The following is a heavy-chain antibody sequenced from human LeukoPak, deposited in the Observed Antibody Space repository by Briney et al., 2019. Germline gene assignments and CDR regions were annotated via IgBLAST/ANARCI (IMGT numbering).Heavy chain of an antibody. J-gene: IGHJ4*02. D-gene: IGHD3-22*01. V-gene: IGHV4-38-2*02. Sequence: SETLSLTCTVSGYSISSGYYWGWIRQPPGKGLEWIGSIYHSGSTYYNPSLKSRVTISVDTSKNQFSLKLSSVTAADTAVYYCAGVGDSSGTIFDYWGQGTLVTVSS. CDR1: GYSISSGYY. CDR2: IYHSGST. CDR3: AGVGDSSGTIFDY.